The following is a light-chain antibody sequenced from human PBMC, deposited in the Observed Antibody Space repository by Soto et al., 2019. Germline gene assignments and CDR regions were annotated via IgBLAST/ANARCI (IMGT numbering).Light chain of an antibody. CDR2: TAS. J-gene: IGKJ4*01. Sequence: DIRMTQSPSSLSASVGDRVTIPCRASQSISNYLNSYQQKPRKAPKLLIYTASSLQSGVPSRFSGSGSGTDFTLTISSLQPEDFATYYCQQSYSTPLTFGGGTKVDI. V-gene: IGKV1-39*01. CDR1: QSISNY. CDR3: QQSYSTPLT.